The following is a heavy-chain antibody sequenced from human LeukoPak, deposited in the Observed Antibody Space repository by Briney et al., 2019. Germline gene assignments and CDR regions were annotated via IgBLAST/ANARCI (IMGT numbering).Heavy chain of an antibody. D-gene: IGHD3-10*01. Sequence: GGSLRLSCAASGFTFSSYGMHWVRQAPGKGLEWVAFIQYDGNNKYYADSVKGRFTISRDNSKNTLYLQMNSLRAEDTAVYYCARGITMVRGVINLDYWGQGTLVTLSS. CDR2: IQYDGNNK. J-gene: IGHJ4*02. CDR1: GFTFSSYG. CDR3: ARGITMVRGVINLDY. V-gene: IGHV3-30*02.